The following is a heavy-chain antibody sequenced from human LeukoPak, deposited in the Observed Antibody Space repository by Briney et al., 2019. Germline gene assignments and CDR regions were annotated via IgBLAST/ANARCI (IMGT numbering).Heavy chain of an antibody. J-gene: IGHJ4*02. CDR3: ARELIAVAGLIDY. V-gene: IGHV1-46*01. D-gene: IGHD6-19*01. CDR2: INPSGGST. CDR1: GYTFTSYY. Sequence: SVKVSCKASGYTFTSYYMHWVRQAPGQGLEWMGIINPSGGSTSHAQKFQGRVTMTRDTSTSTVYMELSSLRSEDTAVYYCARELIAVAGLIDYWGQGTLVTVSS.